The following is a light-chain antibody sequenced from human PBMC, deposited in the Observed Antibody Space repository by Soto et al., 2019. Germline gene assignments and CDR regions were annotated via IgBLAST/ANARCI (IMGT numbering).Light chain of an antibody. CDR2: KAS. Sequence: DSQMTRSPSTLSASVVDRVTITCRCSQSISSWLAWYQQKPGKAPKLLIYKASSLESGVPSRFSGSGSGTEFTLTISSLQPEDVAIYYCQKFTSAPFTFGGGTKVDIK. V-gene: IGKV1-5*03. CDR3: QKFTSAPFT. CDR1: QSISSW. J-gene: IGKJ4*01.